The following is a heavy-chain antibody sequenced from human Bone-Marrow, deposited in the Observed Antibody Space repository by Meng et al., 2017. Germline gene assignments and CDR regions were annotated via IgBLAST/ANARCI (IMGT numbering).Heavy chain of an antibody. CDR2: INHSGRT. D-gene: IGHD4-11*01. Sequence: QWGQGSFEPAASLASACAVYGWSFTDYYWDWNRQPPGKGLGWIGEINHSGRTNSNPSLESRATISVDTSQNNLSLKLSSVNAADSAVYYCARGPTTMAHDFDYWGQGNLVTVSS. V-gene: IGHV4-34*01. CDR3: ARGPTTMAHDFDY. CDR1: GWSFTDYY. J-gene: IGHJ4*02.